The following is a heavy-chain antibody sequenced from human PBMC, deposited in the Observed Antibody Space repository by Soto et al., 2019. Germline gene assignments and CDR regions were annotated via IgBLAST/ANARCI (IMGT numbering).Heavy chain of an antibody. CDR1: GFTFSGYA. CDR2: ISNSGTST. D-gene: IGHD1-26*01. Sequence: XESLRLSCAASGFTFSGYAMIWVRQAPGKGLEWVSLISNSGTSTYYGDSVRGRFTISRDNSKSTLSLQMNSLRAEDTAVYYCVKPLVGTTKSFDSRAQAILVTVSS. CDR3: VKPLVGTTKSFDS. J-gene: IGHJ4*02. V-gene: IGHV3-23*01.